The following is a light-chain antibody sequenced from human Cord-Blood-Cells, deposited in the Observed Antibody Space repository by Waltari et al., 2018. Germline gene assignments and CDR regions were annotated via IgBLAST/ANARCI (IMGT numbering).Light chain of an antibody. J-gene: IGKJ4*01. V-gene: IGKV1-39*01. Sequence: DIQMTQSPSSLSASVGDRVTITCRASQSISRYLNWYQQKPGKAPKLLIYAASSLPSGVPSRFSGSGSGTDFTLTISSLQPEDFATYYCQQSYSTPPLTFGGGTKVEIK. CDR2: AAS. CDR1: QSISRY. CDR3: QQSYSTPPLT.